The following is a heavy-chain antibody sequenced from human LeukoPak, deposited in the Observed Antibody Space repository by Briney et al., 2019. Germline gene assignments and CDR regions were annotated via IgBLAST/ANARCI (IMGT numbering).Heavy chain of an antibody. CDR1: GGSLSGYY. V-gene: IGHV4-34*01. D-gene: IGHD6-19*01. CDR2: INHSGST. J-gene: IGHJ4*02. CDR3: ARGYSSGSPSRY. Sequence: SETLSLTCAVYGGSLSGYYWSWIRQPPGKGLEWIGEINHSGSTNYNPSLKSRVTISVDTSKNQFSLKLSSVTAADTVVYYCARGYSSGSPSRYWGQGTLVTVSS.